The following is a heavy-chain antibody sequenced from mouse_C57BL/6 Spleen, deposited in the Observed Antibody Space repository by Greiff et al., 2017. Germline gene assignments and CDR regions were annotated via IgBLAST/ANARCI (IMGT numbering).Heavy chain of an antibody. CDR1: GFTFSDYG. Sequence: EVKLVESGGGLVKPGGSLKLSCAASGFTFSDYGMHWVRQAPEKGLEWVAYISSGSSTIYHAETVKGRFTISRDNAKNTLFLQMTSRRSEDTAMYYCARPYDYYAMDYWGQGTSVTVSS. CDR3: ARPYDYYAMDY. CDR2: ISSGSSTI. V-gene: IGHV5-17*01. J-gene: IGHJ4*01.